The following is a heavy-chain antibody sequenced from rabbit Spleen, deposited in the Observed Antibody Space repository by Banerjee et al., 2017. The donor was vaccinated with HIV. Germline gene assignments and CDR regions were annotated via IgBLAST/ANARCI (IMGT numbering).Heavy chain of an antibody. CDR3: GRSYVGKAITSRNW. J-gene: IGHJ4*01. CDR2: INIVTGKS. D-gene: IGHD4-2*01. Sequence: QSLEESGGDLVKPGASLTLTCKASGFSFSDRDVMCWVRQAPGKGLEWIACINIVTGKSVYASWAKGRFTISKTSSTTVTLQMTSLTAADTATYFCGRSYVGKAITSRNWWGPGTLVT. CDR1: GFSFSDRDV. V-gene: IGHV1S40*01.